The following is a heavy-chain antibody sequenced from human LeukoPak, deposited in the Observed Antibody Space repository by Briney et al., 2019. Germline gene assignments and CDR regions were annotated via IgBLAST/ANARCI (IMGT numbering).Heavy chain of an antibody. V-gene: IGHV4-59*01. CDR2: IYYNGSA. CDR3: ARVDYYGSGGIFDP. CDR1: GGSMSGYY. D-gene: IGHD3-10*01. J-gene: IGHJ5*02. Sequence: SETLSLTCTVSGGSMSGYYCSWLRQPPGEGLEWIGYIYYNGSANYNPSLKSRVTISEDTSRNQFSLKLTSVTAADTAVYYCARVDYYGSGGIFDPWGQGILVTVSS.